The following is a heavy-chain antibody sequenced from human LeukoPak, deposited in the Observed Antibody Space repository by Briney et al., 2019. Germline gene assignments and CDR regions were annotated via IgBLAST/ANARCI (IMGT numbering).Heavy chain of an antibody. CDR3: ARADGYPDY. CDR2: INSDGSST. CDR1: GFTFSSYC. Sequence: GGSLRLSCAASGFTFSSYCMHWVRHAPGKGLVWVSRINSDGSSTNYADSVRGRFTISRDNAKNTLYLQMNSLRAEDTAVYYCARADGYPDYWGQGTLVTVSS. V-gene: IGHV3-74*01. J-gene: IGHJ4*03.